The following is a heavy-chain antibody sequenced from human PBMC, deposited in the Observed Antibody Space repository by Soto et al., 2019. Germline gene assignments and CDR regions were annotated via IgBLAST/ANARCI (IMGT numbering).Heavy chain of an antibody. D-gene: IGHD3-10*01. CDR1: GFTFSNYA. Sequence: QVHLVESGGGVVQPGRSLRLSCAASGFTFSNYAMQWVRQAPGQGLEWVAVISHDGSNAYYADSVKGRFTVSRDNSKNTLYLQVISLRVADTAVYYCASGYYGSLKQYWGQGTLVTVSS. V-gene: IGHV3-30-3*01. CDR3: ASGYYGSLKQY. CDR2: ISHDGSNA. J-gene: IGHJ4*02.